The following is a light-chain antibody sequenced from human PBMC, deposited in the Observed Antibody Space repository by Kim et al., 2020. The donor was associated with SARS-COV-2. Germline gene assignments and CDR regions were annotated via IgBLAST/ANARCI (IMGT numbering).Light chain of an antibody. J-gene: IGKJ5*01. CDR2: GAS. V-gene: IGKV1-17*01. CDR3: LQHSTAPIT. Sequence: DIQMTQSPSSLSASVGDRVTITCRASQDIGNALGWYQQSPGRAPQRLIYGASNLQTGVPSRFSGSGSESEFTLTINSLQPEDFATYFCLQHSTAPITFGQGTRLEIK. CDR1: QDIGNA.